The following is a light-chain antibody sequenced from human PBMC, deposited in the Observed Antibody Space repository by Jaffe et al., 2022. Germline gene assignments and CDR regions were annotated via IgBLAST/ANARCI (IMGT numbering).Light chain of an antibody. V-gene: IGKV1-9*01. J-gene: IGKJ4*01. CDR1: QGISSY. CDR3: QHLNNYVT. CDR2: DAS. Sequence: DIQLTQSPSFLSASVGDRVTITCRASQGISSYLAWYQQKPGKAPNLLIYDASTLHSGVPSRFSGSGSGTEFTLTISSLQPEDFGTYYCQHLNNYVTFGGGTKVEIK.